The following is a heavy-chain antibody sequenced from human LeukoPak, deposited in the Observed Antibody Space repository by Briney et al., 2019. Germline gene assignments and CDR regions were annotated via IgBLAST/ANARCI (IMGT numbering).Heavy chain of an antibody. V-gene: IGHV3-48*03. CDR2: ISSSGSST. CDR1: GFTFSNYE. D-gene: IGHD3-22*01. J-gene: IGHJ4*02. CDR3: AKVRGAVAITFLDY. Sequence: PGGSLRLSCATSGFTFSNYEMSWVRQTPGKGLEWVSYISSSGSSTYYADSVKGRFTISRDNAKSSLCLQMDSLRAGDTAVYYCAKVRGAVAITFLDYWGQGTLVTVSS.